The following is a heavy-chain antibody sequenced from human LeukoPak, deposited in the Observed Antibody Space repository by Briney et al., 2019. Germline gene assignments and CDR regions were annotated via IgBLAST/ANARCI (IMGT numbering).Heavy chain of an antibody. CDR1: GGSVGSSSYY. V-gene: IGHV4-39*07. D-gene: IGHD3-3*01. J-gene: IGHJ6*03. CDR3: ARVHITIFGVVPFYYMDV. Sequence: SETLSLTCIVSGGSVGSSSYYWGWIRQPPGRGLEWIGSVYYKGNTYYIPSLKSRVTMSVDTSKNQFSLKLSSVTAADTAVYYCARVHITIFGVVPFYYMDVWGKGTTVTVSS. CDR2: VYYKGNT.